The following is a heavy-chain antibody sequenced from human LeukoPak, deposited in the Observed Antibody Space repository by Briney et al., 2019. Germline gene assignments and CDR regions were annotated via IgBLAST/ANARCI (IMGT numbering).Heavy chain of an antibody. CDR2: IIPILGTA. CDR1: GGTFSSYA. J-gene: IGHJ3*02. V-gene: IGHV1-69*10. D-gene: IGHD5-24*01. CDR3: ARELATIGIRRRRAFDI. Sequence: SVKVSCKASGGTFSSYAISWVRQAPGQGLEWMGGIIPILGTANYAQKFQGRVTITADKSTSTAYMELSSLRSEDTAVYYCARELATIGIRRRRAFDIWGQGTMVTVSS.